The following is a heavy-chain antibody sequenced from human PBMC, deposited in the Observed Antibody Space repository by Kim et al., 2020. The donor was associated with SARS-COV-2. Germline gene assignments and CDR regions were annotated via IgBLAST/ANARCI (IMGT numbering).Heavy chain of an antibody. CDR1: GGSVSSGSYY. J-gene: IGHJ3*02. D-gene: IGHD3-3*01. V-gene: IGHV4-61*01. CDR2: IYYSEST. CDR3: ARNEMRDITIFGVVSCKSAIDI. Sequence: SETLSLTCTVSGGSVSSGSYYWSWIRQPPGNGLEWIGYIYYSESTNYNPSLKSRVTISVDTAKNQFSLKLCSVTAADTAVYYCARNEMRDITIFGVVSCKSAIDIWGQGTMLTVSP.